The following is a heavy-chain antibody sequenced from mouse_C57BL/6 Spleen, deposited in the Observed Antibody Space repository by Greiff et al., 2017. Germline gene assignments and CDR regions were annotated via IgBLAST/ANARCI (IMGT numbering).Heavy chain of an antibody. D-gene: IGHD1-1*01. CDR3: ARGDYGSRGASAMDY. V-gene: IGHV1-50*01. CDR1: GYTFTSYW. J-gene: IGHJ4*01. CDR2: IDPCGGYT. Sequence: QVQLQQPGAELVKPGASVKLSCKASGYTFTSYWMQWVKQRPGQGLEWIGEIDPCGGYTNYNQKFKGKATLTVDTSSSTAYMQLSSLTSEDSAVYYCARGDYGSRGASAMDYWGQGTSVTVSS.